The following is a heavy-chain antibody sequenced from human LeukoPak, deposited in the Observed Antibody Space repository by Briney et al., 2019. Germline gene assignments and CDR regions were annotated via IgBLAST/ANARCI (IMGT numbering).Heavy chain of an antibody. CDR3: ATSFTAIKPIDY. V-gene: IGHV4-39*01. J-gene: IGHJ4*02. CDR1: GGSISSSNYY. Sequence: SETLSLTCTVSGGSISSSNYYWGWIRQPPGKGLEWIGSIYYSGNTYYNPSLKSRVTISVDTSKIQFSLKLSSVTAADTAVYYCATSFTAIKPIDYWGQGTLVTVSS. D-gene: IGHD5-18*01. CDR2: IYYSGNT.